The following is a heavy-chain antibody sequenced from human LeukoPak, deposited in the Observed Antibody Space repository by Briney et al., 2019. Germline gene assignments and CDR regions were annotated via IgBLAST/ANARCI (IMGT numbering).Heavy chain of an antibody. D-gene: IGHD3-10*01. CDR3: ARTMARGPIRVYNWFDP. CDR2: IYYSGST. Sequence: SETLSLTCTVSGGSISSYYWSWIRQPPGKGLEWIGYIYYSGSTNYNPSLKSRVTISVDTSKNQFSLKLSSVTAADTAVYYCARTMARGPIRVYNWFDPWGQGTLVTVSS. V-gene: IGHV4-59*01. CDR1: GGSISSYY. J-gene: IGHJ5*02.